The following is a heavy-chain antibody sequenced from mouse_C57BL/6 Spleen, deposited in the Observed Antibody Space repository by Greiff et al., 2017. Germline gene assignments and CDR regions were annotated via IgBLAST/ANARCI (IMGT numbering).Heavy chain of an antibody. Sequence: QVQLQQPGAELVKPGASVKLSCKASGYTFTSYWMQWVKQRPGQGLEWIGEIDPSDSYTNYNQKFKGKATLTVDTSSSTAYMQLSSLTSEDSAVYYCARSNYVSRLDYWGQGTTLTVSS. J-gene: IGHJ2*01. D-gene: IGHD1-1*01. V-gene: IGHV1-50*01. CDR2: IDPSDSYT. CDR1: GYTFTSYW. CDR3: ARSNYVSRLDY.